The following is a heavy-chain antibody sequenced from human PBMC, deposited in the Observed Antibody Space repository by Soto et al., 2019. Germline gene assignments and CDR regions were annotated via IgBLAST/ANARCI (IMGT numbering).Heavy chain of an antibody. Sequence: EVKLLESGGGLTQPGGSLRPSVVDSGFTFDSYAISWVRQAPGERRKWIAAISGSADGTDYAHSVRGRFTFSRDNAKNTVHLQMDSLRVEDTAVYFCAKDTVGGYSFWSGYYSDGLDVWGQGTLVTVS. CDR1: GFTFDSYA. V-gene: IGHV3-23*01. CDR3: AKDTVGGYSFWSGYYSDGLDV. CDR2: ISGSADGT. D-gene: IGHD3-3*01. J-gene: IGHJ3*01.